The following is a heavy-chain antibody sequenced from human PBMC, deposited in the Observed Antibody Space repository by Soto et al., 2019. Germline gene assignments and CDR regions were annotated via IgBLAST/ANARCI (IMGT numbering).Heavy chain of an antibody. Sequence: SVKVSCKASGGTFSSYAISWVRQAPGQGLEWMGGIIPIFGTANYAQKFQGRVTITADESTSTAYMGLSSLRSEDTAVYYCARDSSSIPSVGYYYYYGMDVWGQGTTVTVSS. V-gene: IGHV1-69*13. CDR2: IIPIFGTA. CDR3: ARDSSSIPSVGYYYYYGMDV. J-gene: IGHJ6*02. CDR1: GGTFSSYA. D-gene: IGHD3-3*01.